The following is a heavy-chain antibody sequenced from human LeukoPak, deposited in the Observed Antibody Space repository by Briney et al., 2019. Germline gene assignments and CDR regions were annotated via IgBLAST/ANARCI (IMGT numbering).Heavy chain of an antibody. CDR3: ASTSPKYYYESSGYSSLFDN. V-gene: IGHV4-39*07. Sequence: SETLSLTCTVSAGSISSDSYYWGWIRQPPGKGLEWIGTIYYSGNTYYNPSLKSRLTISVDTSRNQFSLKLRSVTAADTALYYCASTSPKYYYESSGYSSLFDNWGQGTLVTVSS. D-gene: IGHD3-22*01. CDR2: IYYSGNT. J-gene: IGHJ4*02. CDR1: AGSISSDSYY.